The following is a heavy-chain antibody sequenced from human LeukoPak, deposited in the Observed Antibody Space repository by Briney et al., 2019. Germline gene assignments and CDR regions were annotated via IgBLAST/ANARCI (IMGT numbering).Heavy chain of an antibody. J-gene: IGHJ5*02. V-gene: IGHV5-51*01. D-gene: IGHD6-13*01. CDR2: IYPGDSDT. Sequence: GESLKISCKGSGYSFTSYWIGWVRQMPGKGLEWMGIIYPGDSDTRYSPSFQGQVTISADKSISTAYLQWSSLKASDTAMYYCARLPTPSTFIAGAGTGGWFDPWGQGTLVTVSS. CDR1: GYSFTSYW. CDR3: ARLPTPSTFIAGAGTGGWFDP.